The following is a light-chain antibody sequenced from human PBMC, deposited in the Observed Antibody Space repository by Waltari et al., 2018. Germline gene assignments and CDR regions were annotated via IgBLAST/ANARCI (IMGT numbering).Light chain of an antibody. CDR3: QQNRI. CDR1: QSISRY. J-gene: IGKJ2*01. Sequence: DIQMTQSPSSLSASVGDRVTITCRASQSISRYLNWYQQKPGKAPKLLISAASSLQSGVPSRFSGSGSGTDFTLSITSLQPEDFATYYCQQNRIFGQGTKLEIK. CDR2: AAS. V-gene: IGKV1-39*01.